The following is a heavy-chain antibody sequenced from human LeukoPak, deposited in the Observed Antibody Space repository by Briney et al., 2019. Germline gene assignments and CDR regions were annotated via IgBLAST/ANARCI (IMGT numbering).Heavy chain of an antibody. CDR3: ASLEMATDY. D-gene: IGHD5-24*01. Sequence: KCGESLKISCKGSGYSFTNYWITWVRQMPGKGLEWMGIIYPGDSDTRYSPSLQGQVTISAGKSISTAYLQWSSLKASDTAMYYCASLEMATDYWGQGTLVTVSS. CDR1: GYSFTNYW. CDR2: IYPGDSDT. J-gene: IGHJ4*02. V-gene: IGHV5-51*01.